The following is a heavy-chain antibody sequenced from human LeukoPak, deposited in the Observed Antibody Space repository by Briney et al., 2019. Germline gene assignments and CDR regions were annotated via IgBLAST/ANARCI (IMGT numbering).Heavy chain of an antibody. Sequence: GASVKVSCKASGYTFTSYGISWVRQAPGQRLEWMGWISAYNGNTNYAQKLQGRVTMTTDTSTSTAYMELRSLRSDDTAVCYCARDRCSGGSCYSSSDYWGQGTLVTVSS. D-gene: IGHD2-15*01. V-gene: IGHV1-18*01. J-gene: IGHJ4*02. CDR2: ISAYNGNT. CDR1: GYTFTSYG. CDR3: ARDRCSGGSCYSSSDY.